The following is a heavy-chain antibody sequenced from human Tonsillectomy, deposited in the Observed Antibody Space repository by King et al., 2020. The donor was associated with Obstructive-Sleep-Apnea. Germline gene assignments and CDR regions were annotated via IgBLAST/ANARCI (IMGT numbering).Heavy chain of an antibody. Sequence: VQLQQWGAGLLKASETLSLTCAVYGGSFSGFYWSWIRQPPGKGLEWIGETNHRESTNYSPSLKSRETMSVDTSKNQFPLKLSSVTAADTAGYYCARQPGGTNNYFDYWGQGILVTVSS. J-gene: IGHJ4*02. D-gene: IGHD2/OR15-2a*01. CDR2: TNHREST. CDR3: ARQPGGTNNYFDY. CDR1: GGSFSGFY. V-gene: IGHV4-34*01.